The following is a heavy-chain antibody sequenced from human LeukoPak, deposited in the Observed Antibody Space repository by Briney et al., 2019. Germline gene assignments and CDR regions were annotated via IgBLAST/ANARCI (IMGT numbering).Heavy chain of an antibody. J-gene: IGHJ4*02. V-gene: IGHV1-69*04. Sequence: ASVKVSCKASGGTFSSYAISWVRPAPGQGLEWMGRIIPILGIANYAQKFQGRVTITADKSTSTAYMELSSLRSEDTAVYYCARSRYYDFWSGYPIDYWGQGTLVTVSS. CDR3: ARSRYYDFWSGYPIDY. CDR2: IIPILGIA. CDR1: GGTFSSYA. D-gene: IGHD3-3*01.